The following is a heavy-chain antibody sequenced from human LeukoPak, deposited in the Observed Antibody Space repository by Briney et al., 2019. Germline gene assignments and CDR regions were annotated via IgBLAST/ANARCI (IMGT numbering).Heavy chain of an antibody. D-gene: IGHD3-10*01. CDR3: AKGGHYSFFAS. Sequence: PGGSLRLSCAASGLIFRNYPMTWVRQAPGKGLEWVSTVSGKGDETFYADSVKSRFTLSRDNSKNAFYLQMNSLRAEDTAVDYCAKGGHYSFFASWGQGTLVTVSS. J-gene: IGHJ5*01. CDR2: VSGKGDET. CDR1: GLIFRNYP. V-gene: IGHV3-23*01.